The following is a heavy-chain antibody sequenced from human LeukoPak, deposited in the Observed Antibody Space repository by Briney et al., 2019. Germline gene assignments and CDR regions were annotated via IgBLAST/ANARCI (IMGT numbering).Heavy chain of an antibody. Sequence: SETLSLTCTVSGGSFSSYSWSWIRQPPGKGLEWIGYIYYSGSTNYNPSLKSRVTISVDTSKNQFSLKLSSVTAADTAVYYCAREVDYDFWSGYVDYWGQGTLVTVSS. CDR3: AREVDYDFWSGYVDY. V-gene: IGHV4-59*08. CDR2: IYYSGST. D-gene: IGHD3-3*01. J-gene: IGHJ4*02. CDR1: GGSFSSYS.